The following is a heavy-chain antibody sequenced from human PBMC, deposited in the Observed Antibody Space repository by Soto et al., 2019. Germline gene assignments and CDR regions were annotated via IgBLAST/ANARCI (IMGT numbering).Heavy chain of an antibody. CDR1: GGSFSDYY. J-gene: IGHJ4*02. CDR3: ARVGYSSSSDY. V-gene: IGHV4-34*01. Sequence: ETLSLTCSVYGGSFSDYYWSWIRQPPGKGLEWIGEINHSGSTNYNPSLKSRVTISVDTSKNQFSLKLSSVTAADTAVYYCARVGYSSSSDYWGQGTLVTVSS. CDR2: INHSGST. D-gene: IGHD6-6*01.